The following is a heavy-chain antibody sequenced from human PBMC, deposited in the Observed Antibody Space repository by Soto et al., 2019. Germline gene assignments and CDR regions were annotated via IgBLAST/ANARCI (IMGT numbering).Heavy chain of an antibody. CDR2: IINDGSDE. CDR3: ARDDYRSDNGLDM. J-gene: IGHJ3*02. Sequence: QVQLVESGGGVVQPGRSLRLSCAASGFTFSNYGMHWVRQAPGKGLEWLAVIINDGSDEKYGDSVKGRVTISRDNSKNTLYLQINSLRVEVRAVYYCARDDYRSDNGLDMWGQGTVVTVSS. V-gene: IGHV3-33*05. D-gene: IGHD2-8*01. CDR1: GFTFSNYG.